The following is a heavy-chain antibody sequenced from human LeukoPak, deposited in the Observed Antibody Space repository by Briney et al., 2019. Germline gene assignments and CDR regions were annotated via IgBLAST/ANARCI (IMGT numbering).Heavy chain of an antibody. D-gene: IGHD1/OR15-1a*01. Sequence: SETLSLTCSVSIGSISSSKWWSWVRQSPVKGLEWIGEIYLYGTTNYNPSFTSRVTMSVDRSRNRFSLKLTSVTAADTAVYYCARQKWEQQGRDYYFNGLDVWSPGTTVIVSS. CDR2: IYLYGTT. J-gene: IGHJ6*02. V-gene: IGHV4-4*02. CDR1: IGSISSSKW. CDR3: ARQKWEQQGRDYYFNGLDV.